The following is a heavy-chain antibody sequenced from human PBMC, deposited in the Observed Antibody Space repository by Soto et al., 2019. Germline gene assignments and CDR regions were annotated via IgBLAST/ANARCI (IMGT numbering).Heavy chain of an antibody. CDR2: SSPYNGKT. D-gene: IGHD4-17*01. J-gene: IGHJ4*02. Sequence: WASVKVSCKTSGYTFTEYGISWFRQAPGQGLEWMGWSSPYNGKTNYIQEFQDRVTITTDTSSTTVYMDLRTLKSDDTAIYFCARADYGDTKIYSFDHWGQGTLVTISS. CDR1: GYTFTEYG. CDR3: ARADYGDTKIYSFDH. V-gene: IGHV1-18*01.